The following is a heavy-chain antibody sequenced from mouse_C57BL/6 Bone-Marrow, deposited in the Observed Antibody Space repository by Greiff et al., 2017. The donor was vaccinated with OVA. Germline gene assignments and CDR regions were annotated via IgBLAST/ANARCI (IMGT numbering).Heavy chain of an antibody. Sequence: EVKLVESGGGLVKPGGSLKLSCAASGFTFSSYAMSWVRQTPEKRLEWVATISDGGSYTYYPDNVKGRFTISRDNAKNNLYLQMSHLKSEDTAMYYCARDLARWLLPLYAMDYWGQGTSVTVSS. CDR1: GFTFSSYA. CDR3: ARDLARWLLPLYAMDY. D-gene: IGHD2-3*01. V-gene: IGHV5-4*01. CDR2: ISDGGSYT. J-gene: IGHJ4*01.